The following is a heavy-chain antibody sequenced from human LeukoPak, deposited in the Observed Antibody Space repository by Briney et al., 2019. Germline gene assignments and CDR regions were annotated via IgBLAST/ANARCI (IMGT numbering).Heavy chain of an antibody. Sequence: GGSLRLSCAASGFTFSSYSMNWVRQAPGKGLEWVSSISSSSSYIYYADSVKGRFTISRDNAKNSLYLQMNSLRAEDTAVYYCARVERAGYSSSLNYFDYWGQGTLVTVSS. J-gene: IGHJ4*02. CDR3: ARVERAGYSSSLNYFDY. D-gene: IGHD6-13*01. CDR2: ISSSSSYI. V-gene: IGHV3-21*01. CDR1: GFTFSSYS.